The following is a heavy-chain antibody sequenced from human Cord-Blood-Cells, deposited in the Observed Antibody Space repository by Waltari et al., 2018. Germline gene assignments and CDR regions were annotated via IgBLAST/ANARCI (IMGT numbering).Heavy chain of an antibody. CDR2: IYYSGTT. Sequence: QLQLQESGPGLVKPSETLSLTCTVSGGSISSSSYYWGWIRQPPGKGLAWIGSIYYSGTTHYNPALKSLVTISVDTSKNQFSLKLSSVTAADTAVYYCARRDSSSWYYYYYGMDVWGQGTTVTVSS. J-gene: IGHJ6*02. D-gene: IGHD6-13*01. CDR3: ARRDSSSWYYYYYGMDV. CDR1: GGSISSSSYY. V-gene: IGHV4-39*01.